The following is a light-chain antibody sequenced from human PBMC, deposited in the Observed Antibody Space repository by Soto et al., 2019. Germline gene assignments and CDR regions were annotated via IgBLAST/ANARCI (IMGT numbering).Light chain of an antibody. CDR2: GAS. J-gene: IGKJ1*01. Sequence: EIVLTQSPGALSLSPGERATLSCGASQSVRSSYLAWYQQKPGQAPRLLIYGASTRATGIPDRFSGSGSGTDFTLTISRLEPEDFAEYYCQQYGSSPRTFGQGTKVEIK. V-gene: IGKV3-20*01. CDR3: QQYGSSPRT. CDR1: QSVRSSY.